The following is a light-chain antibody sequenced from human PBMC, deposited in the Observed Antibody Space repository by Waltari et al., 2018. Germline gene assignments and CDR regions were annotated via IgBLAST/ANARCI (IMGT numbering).Light chain of an antibody. J-gene: IGKJ4*01. V-gene: IGKV1-39*01. Sequence: DIQMTQSPSSLSTSVGDRVTITCRASQSIGKYLSWYQQKPGKAPKLLIYAASTLQSGVPSRFSGSGSGTDFTITISSLQPEDFATYYCQQSYSLVTFGGGTKVESK. CDR1: QSIGKY. CDR3: QQSYSLVT. CDR2: AAS.